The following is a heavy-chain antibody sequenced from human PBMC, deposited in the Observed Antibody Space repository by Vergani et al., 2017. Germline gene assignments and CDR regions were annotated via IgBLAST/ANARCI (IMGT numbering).Heavy chain of an antibody. Sequence: QVQLQESGPRLVRPSQTLSLTCTVSGGSINTGAYYWRWIRQPAGKGLEWIGRVYTSGMTNYNPSLKSRVTILVDRSKSQLSLKLTSVTAGDTSVYFCARGLSYYYGSGSDDYNPYYYEGMDVWGPGTTVTVSS. CDR1: GGSINTGAYY. J-gene: IGHJ6*02. CDR3: ARGLSYYYGSGSDDYNPYYYEGMDV. D-gene: IGHD3-10*01. CDR2: VYTSGMT. V-gene: IGHV4-61*02.